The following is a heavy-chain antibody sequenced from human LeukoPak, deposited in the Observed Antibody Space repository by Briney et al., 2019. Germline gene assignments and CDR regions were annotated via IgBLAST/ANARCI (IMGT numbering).Heavy chain of an antibody. CDR2: ISSSSSYI. CDR1: GFMFSSYS. J-gene: IGHJ4*02. D-gene: IGHD6-13*01. V-gene: IGHV3-21*01. CDR3: ARDRGSQQRSFDC. Sequence: PGGSLRHSCAASGFMFSSYSMNWVGQAPGKGLEWVSSISSSSSYIYYADSVKGRFTISRDNAKTSLYLQMNSLRAEDTAVYYCARDRGSQQRSFDCRGQRTLVTVSS.